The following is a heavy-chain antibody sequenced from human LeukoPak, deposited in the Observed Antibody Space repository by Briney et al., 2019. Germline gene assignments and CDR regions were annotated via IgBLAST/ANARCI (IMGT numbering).Heavy chain of an antibody. CDR1: GFTFSSYW. Sequence: GGSLRLSCAASGFTFSSYWMSWVRQAPGKGLEWVAVISYDGSNKYYADSVKGRFTISRDNSKNTLYLQMNSLRAEDTAVYYCARDLVYDILTGYLLYWGQGTLVTVSS. D-gene: IGHD3-9*01. V-gene: IGHV3-30-3*01. J-gene: IGHJ4*02. CDR2: ISYDGSNK. CDR3: ARDLVYDILTGYLLY.